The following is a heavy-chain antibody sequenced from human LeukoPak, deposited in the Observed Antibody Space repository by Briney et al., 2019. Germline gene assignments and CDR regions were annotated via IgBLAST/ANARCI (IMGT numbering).Heavy chain of an antibody. J-gene: IGHJ4*02. CDR3: AREWGYFDF. V-gene: IGHV3-21*01. Sequence: GGSLRLSCAASGFTFSTYAMHWVRQAPGKGLEWVSSISSSSAYISYANSVKGRFTISRDNAKNSLYLQMNSLRAEDTAVYYCAREWGYFDFWGQGTLVTVSS. CDR2: ISSSSAYI. CDR1: GFTFSTYA. D-gene: IGHD3-16*01.